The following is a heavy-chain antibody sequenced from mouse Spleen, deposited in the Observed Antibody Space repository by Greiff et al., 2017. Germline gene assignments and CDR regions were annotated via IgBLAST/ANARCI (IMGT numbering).Heavy chain of an antibody. CDR3: DYSCGNSWGYYYAMDY. CDR1: GYTFTSYW. CDR2: IDPSDSYT. J-gene: IGHJ4*01. D-gene: IGHD1-1*01. Sequence: QVQLQQPGADLVMPGASVKLSCKASGYTFTSYWMHWVQQSPGQGLEWIAEIDPSDSYTNYNQTFKGKATLTVDKSFSTSYMQLSSLTSEDSAVYYCDYSCGNSWGYYYAMDYWGQGTSVTVSS. V-gene: IGHV1-69*01.